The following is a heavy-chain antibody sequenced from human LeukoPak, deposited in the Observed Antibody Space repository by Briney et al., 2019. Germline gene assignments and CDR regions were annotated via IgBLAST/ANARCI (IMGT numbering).Heavy chain of an antibody. D-gene: IGHD6-13*01. CDR1: GGSISSYY. J-gene: IGHJ5*02. V-gene: IGHV4-59*01. CDR3: ARASYSSSWFDP. CDR2: IYYSGST. Sequence: PSETLSLTCTVSGGSISSYYWSWIRQPPGKGLEWIGYIYYSGSTNYNPSLKSRVTISVDTSKNQFSLKPSSVTAADTAVYYCARASYSSSWFDPWGQGTLVTVSS.